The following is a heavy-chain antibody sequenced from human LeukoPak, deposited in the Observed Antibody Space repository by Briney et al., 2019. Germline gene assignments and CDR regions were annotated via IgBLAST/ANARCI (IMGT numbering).Heavy chain of an antibody. Sequence: GESLKISCKGSGYSFTSYWIGWVRQMPVRGLEWMGIIYPGDSDTRYSPSFQGQVTISADKSISTAYLQWSSLKASDTAMYYCARQRACSGGSCYLNWFDPWGQGTLVTVSS. D-gene: IGHD2-15*01. J-gene: IGHJ5*02. CDR1: GYSFTSYW. V-gene: IGHV5-51*01. CDR3: ARQRACSGGSCYLNWFDP. CDR2: IYPGDSDT.